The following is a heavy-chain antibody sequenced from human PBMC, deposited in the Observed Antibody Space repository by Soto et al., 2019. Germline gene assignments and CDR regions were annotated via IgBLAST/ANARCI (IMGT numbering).Heavy chain of an antibody. J-gene: IGHJ6*02. D-gene: IGHD3-10*01. V-gene: IGHV4-38-2*01. Sequence: SETLSLTCAVSGYSISSGYYWGWTRQPPGKGLEWIGSIYHSGSTYYNPSLKSRVTISVDTSKNQFSLKLSSVTAADTAVYYCARVRSGAYYYYYGMDVWGQGTTVTVSS. CDR2: IYHSGST. CDR1: GYSISSGYY. CDR3: ARVRSGAYYYYYGMDV.